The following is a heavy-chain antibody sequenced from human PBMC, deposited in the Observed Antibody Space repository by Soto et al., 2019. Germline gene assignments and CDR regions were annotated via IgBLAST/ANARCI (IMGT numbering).Heavy chain of an antibody. CDR2: VSSTGST. CDR1: GGSLNRYY. J-gene: IGHJ5*02. D-gene: IGHD3-22*01. V-gene: IGHV4-59*01. CDR3: FRFSPPRKSYDSNPGWFDP. Sequence: PSETLSLTCTVSGGSLNRYYWTWIRQSPGKGLEWIGYVSSTGSTNYNPSLKSRLTMSLDTSTNEVSLSLTSVTAADAAVYFFFRFSPPRKSYDSNPGWFDPWGQGIMVTVSS.